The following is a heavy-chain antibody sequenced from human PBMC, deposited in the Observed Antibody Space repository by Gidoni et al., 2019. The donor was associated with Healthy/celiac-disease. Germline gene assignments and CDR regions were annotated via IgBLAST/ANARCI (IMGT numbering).Heavy chain of an antibody. CDR1: GFPFNSCA. V-gene: IGHV3-23*01. CDR3: AKVRTPGIAELDDAFDI. D-gene: IGHD6-13*01. Sequence: EVQLLESGGGLVQPGGSLRLSCAASGFPFNSCAIALVRKAPGKGLEWVSAISGSGGSTYYAEPVKGRFTISRDNSKNTLYLQMNSLRAEDTAVYYCAKVRTPGIAELDDAFDIWGQGTMVTVSS. J-gene: IGHJ3*02. CDR2: ISGSGGST.